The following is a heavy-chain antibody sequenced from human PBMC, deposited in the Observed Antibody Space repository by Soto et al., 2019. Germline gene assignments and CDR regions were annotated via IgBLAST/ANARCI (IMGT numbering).Heavy chain of an antibody. CDR2: INHSGST. D-gene: IGHD3-22*01. CDR3: ARAARGYYDSSGYYYVY. Sequence: SETLSLTCAVYGGSFSGYYWSWIRQPPGKGLEWIGEINHSGSTNYNPSLKSRVTISVDTSKNQFSLKLSSVTAADTAVYYCARAARGYYDSSGYYYVYWGQGTLVTVSS. CDR1: GGSFSGYY. J-gene: IGHJ4*02. V-gene: IGHV4-34*01.